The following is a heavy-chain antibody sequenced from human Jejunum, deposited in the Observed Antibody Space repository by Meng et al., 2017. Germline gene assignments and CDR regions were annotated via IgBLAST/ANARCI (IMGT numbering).Heavy chain of an antibody. V-gene: IGHV3-23*01. Sequence: GESLKISCAASGFTFASYSLSWIRQAPGKGLEWVSSVTQSATRYAESVKGRFTVSRDNSKTTMYLQMNNLRGEDTAVYYCARVRKPDGLWPIDYWAQGTLVTVSS. J-gene: IGHJ4*02. CDR2: VTQSAT. CDR3: ARVRKPDGLWPIDY. CDR1: GFTFASYS. D-gene: IGHD1-14*01.